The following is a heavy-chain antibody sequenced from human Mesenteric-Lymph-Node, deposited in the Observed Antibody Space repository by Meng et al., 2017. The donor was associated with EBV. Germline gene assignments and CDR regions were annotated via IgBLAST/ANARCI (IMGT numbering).Heavy chain of an antibody. Sequence: QVQSVQFGAEVKKPGASVKVSCKASGYTFISYTMYWVRQAPEQRLEWMGWINPGNGNTKYSQKFQGRVTITRDTSATTAYMELSSLNSEDTAVYYCARDYCSSTSCLFDYWGQGTLVTVSS. D-gene: IGHD2-2*01. J-gene: IGHJ4*02. CDR2: INPGNGNT. V-gene: IGHV1-3*01. CDR3: ARDYCSSTSCLFDY. CDR1: GYTFISYT.